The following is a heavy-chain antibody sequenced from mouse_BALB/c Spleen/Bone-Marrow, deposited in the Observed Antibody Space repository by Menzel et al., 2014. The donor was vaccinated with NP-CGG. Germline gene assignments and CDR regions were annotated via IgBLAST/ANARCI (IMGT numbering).Heavy chain of an antibody. V-gene: IGHV4-1*02. Sequence: DVKLQESGGGLVQPGGSLKLSCTASGFELSGYWMSWVRQAPGKGLEWIGEINPNSRTINYTPSLKERFIISRDNAKNTLYLQMNKVISEDTALYFCAICSYYLWLSYWCQGTLVTVSA. J-gene: IGHJ3*01. CDR3: AICSYYLWLSY. D-gene: IGHD2-12*01. CDR2: INPNSRTI. CDR1: GFELSGYW.